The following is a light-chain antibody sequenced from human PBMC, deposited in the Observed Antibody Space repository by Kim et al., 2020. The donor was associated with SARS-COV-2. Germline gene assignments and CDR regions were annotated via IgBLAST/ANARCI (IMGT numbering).Light chain of an antibody. CDR2: GAS. Sequence: EIVMTRSPATLSVSQGERATLSCRASQSVSINLAWYQQKPGQAPRLLIYGASTRATGIPARFSGSGSGTEFTLTISSLQSEDFAVYYCQQYNNWPPLTFGGGTKVDIK. CDR3: QQYNNWPPLT. CDR1: QSVSIN. V-gene: IGKV3-15*01. J-gene: IGKJ4*01.